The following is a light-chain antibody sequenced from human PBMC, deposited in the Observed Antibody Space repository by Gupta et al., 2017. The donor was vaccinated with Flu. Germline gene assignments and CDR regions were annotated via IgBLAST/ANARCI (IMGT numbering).Light chain of an antibody. V-gene: IGLV3-10*01. CDR1: ACRNNY. CDR3: ASSDSSLNVGV. Sequence: SGSACRNNYSSCYLPTPAHAPVLLIYEVSRRLAATPALFSSSNSGTSATLTITGLQAGDEADYYCASSDSSLNVGVFGGGTKLTVL. CDR2: EVS. J-gene: IGLJ3*02.